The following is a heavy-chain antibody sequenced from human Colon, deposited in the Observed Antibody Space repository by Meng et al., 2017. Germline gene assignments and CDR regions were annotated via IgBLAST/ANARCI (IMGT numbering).Heavy chain of an antibody. D-gene: IGHD4-17*01. CDR2: IYDTGNT. Sequence: GQVQESGPVLVRPSETLSLTCTVSGASVSSDSHYWSWIRQSPGKGVEWIGYIYDTGNTNYNHSLASRVSMSLDTSKNHFSLHLTSVTAADTAIYYCARVNGDFDEAWFDPWGQGTLVTVSS. CDR3: ARVNGDFDEAWFDP. J-gene: IGHJ5*02. V-gene: IGHV4-61*03. CDR1: GASVSSDSHY.